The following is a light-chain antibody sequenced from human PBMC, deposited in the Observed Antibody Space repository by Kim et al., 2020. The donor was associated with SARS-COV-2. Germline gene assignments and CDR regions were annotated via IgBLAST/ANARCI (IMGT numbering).Light chain of an antibody. CDR2: WAS. V-gene: IGKV4-1*01. CDR1: QSILSSSNNKNF. J-gene: IGKJ2*01. CDR3: QKSYSTL. Sequence: DTVMTQSPDSLALSLGERATVNCKSSQSILSSSNNKNFLFWHQHKPGQPPKVVIYWASTRESGVPDRFSGGGSGTDFTLTISSLLAEDVAVYYCQKSYSTLFGQGTKLEI.